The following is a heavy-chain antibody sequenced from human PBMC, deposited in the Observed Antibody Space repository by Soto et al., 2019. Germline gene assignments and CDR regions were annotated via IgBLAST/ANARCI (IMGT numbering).Heavy chain of an antibody. CDR2: ISHTAGTT. CDR3: ASKKQWLAFDL. V-gene: IGHV3-23*01. CDR1: GFAFSNYA. J-gene: IGHJ2*01. D-gene: IGHD6-19*01. Sequence: DVQLLESGGGLVQPGGSLRLSCAASGFAFSNYAVSWVRQAPGKGLEWVSAISHTAGTTYYADSVKGRFTISRDNSKNTLYLQMNNLRPDDTAVYYCASKKQWLAFDLWGRGTLVTVSS.